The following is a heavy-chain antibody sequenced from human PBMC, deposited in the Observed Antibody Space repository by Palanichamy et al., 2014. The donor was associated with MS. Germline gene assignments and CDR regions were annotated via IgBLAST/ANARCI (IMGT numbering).Heavy chain of an antibody. J-gene: IGHJ4*02. CDR2: IYPGDSDT. CDR1: GYYFPSQW. V-gene: IGHV5-51*01. D-gene: IGHD6-19*01. Sequence: EMQLVQSGAEVKRPGESLKISCRGSGYYFPSQWIAWVRQKPGKGPEWMGIIYPGDSDTRYSPSFEGRVIISADESTSTTYLQWSTLKATDTAVYYCAVQEGVAVTGSFEHWGQGTLVTVSA. CDR3: AVQEGVAVTGSFEH.